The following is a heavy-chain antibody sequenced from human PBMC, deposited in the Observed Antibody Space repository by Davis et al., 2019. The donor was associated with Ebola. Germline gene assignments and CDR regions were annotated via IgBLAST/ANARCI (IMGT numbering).Heavy chain of an antibody. CDR2: IYHSGST. V-gene: IGHV4-30-2*01. CDR1: GGSINSGEYS. Sequence: MPSETLSPTCAVPGGSINSGEYSWTWIRQPPGKGLEWIGYIYHSGSTDYNPSPKSRVTISIDRSKNQFPLRLTSVTAADTAVYYCARDKAQSYYDTPAYHYYYNGVDVWGQGTTVTVSS. J-gene: IGHJ6*02. CDR3: ARDKAQSYYDTPAYHYYYNGVDV. D-gene: IGHD3-22*01.